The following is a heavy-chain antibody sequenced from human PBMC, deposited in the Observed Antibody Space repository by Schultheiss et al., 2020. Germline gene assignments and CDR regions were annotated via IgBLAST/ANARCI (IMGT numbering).Heavy chain of an antibody. CDR1: GGSISSGGYY. CDR3: ARRVVATIISNWFDP. J-gene: IGHJ5*02. D-gene: IGHD5-12*01. Sequence: SETLSLTCTVSGGSISSGGYYWSWIRQHPGKGLEWIGYIYYSGSTYYNPSLKSRVTISVDTSKNQFSLKLSSVTAADTAVYYCARRVVATIISNWFDPWGQGTLVTVS. CDR2: IYYSGST. V-gene: IGHV4-39*01.